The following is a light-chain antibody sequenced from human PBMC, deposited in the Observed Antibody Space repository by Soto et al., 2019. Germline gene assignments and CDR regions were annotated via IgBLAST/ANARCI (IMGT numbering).Light chain of an antibody. J-gene: IGLJ2*01. Sequence: QSVLTQPPSVSGSPGQSVTISCTGTSSDVGSYNRVSWYQQPPGTAPKLMIYEVSNRPSGVPDRCSGSKSGNTASLTIAGLQAEDEADYYCSSYTSSSSVVFGGGTQLTVL. CDR2: EVS. V-gene: IGLV2-18*02. CDR1: SSDVGSYNR. CDR3: SSYTSSSSVV.